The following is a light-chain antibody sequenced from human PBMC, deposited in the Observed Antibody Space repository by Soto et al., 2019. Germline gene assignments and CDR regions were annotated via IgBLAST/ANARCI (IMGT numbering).Light chain of an antibody. CDR2: DAS. Sequence: IQLTQSPSTLSASVGDRVTIACRASQRIXSWFDWYETKPGKAPKVLXDDASGLESGVPSRLSGSGSGTEFTLTISSLQPDDFATYYSHQYNSDSPTFGQGTKVDIK. V-gene: IGKV1-5*01. CDR3: HQYNSDSPT. J-gene: IGKJ1*01. CDR1: QRIXSW.